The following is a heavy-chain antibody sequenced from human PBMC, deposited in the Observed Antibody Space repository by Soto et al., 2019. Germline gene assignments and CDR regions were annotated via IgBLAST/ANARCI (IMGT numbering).Heavy chain of an antibody. J-gene: IGHJ3*01. CDR1: GYSFTNYW. Sequence: EVQLVQSGAEVKKPGESLKISCKASGYSFTNYWIAWVRQMPGQGPEWMGVIYPADSETRYGPPFQGQVTISADKSINTAYLQWRGLKASDTAMYYCARALRSGYDNPYDIFDVWGQGTTVTVSS. CDR3: ARALRSGYDNPYDIFDV. D-gene: IGHD5-12*01. CDR2: IYPADSET. V-gene: IGHV5-51*03.